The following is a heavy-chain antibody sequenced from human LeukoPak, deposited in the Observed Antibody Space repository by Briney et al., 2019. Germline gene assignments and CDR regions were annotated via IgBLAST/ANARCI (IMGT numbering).Heavy chain of an antibody. Sequence: SGGSLRLSCAASGFTFSSYSMNWVRQAPGKGLEWVSYISSSSSTIYYADSVKGRFTISRDNAKNSLYLQMNSLRAEDTAVYYCARDLEYYDSSGYSPVWGQGTLVTVSS. D-gene: IGHD3-22*01. CDR2: ISSSSSTI. J-gene: IGHJ4*02. V-gene: IGHV3-48*04. CDR1: GFTFSSYS. CDR3: ARDLEYYDSSGYSPV.